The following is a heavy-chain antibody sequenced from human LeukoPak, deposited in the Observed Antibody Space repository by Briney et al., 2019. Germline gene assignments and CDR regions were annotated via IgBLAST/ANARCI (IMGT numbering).Heavy chain of an antibody. Sequence: ASVKVSCTTSGYTFTGYYMHWVRQAPGQGLEWMGWINPNSGGTNYAQKFQDRVTMTRDTSISTAYMELSRLISDDTAVYYCAKAPRRQLGTFDIWGQGTMVTVSS. D-gene: IGHD6-13*01. J-gene: IGHJ3*02. CDR3: AKAPRRQLGTFDI. CDR1: GYTFTGYY. CDR2: INPNSGGT. V-gene: IGHV1-2*02.